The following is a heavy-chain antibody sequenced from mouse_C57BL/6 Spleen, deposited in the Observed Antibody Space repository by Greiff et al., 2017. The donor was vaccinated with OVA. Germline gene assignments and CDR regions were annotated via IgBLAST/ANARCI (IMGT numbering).Heavy chain of an antibody. CDR1: GYTFTDYY. J-gene: IGHJ2*01. Sequence: EVQLQQSGPELVKPGASVKISCKASGYTFTDYYMNWVKQSHGKSLEWIGDINPNNGGTSYNQKFKGKATLTVDKSSSTAYMELRSLTSEDSAVYYCARPRYSSFDFDYWGQGTTLTVSA. V-gene: IGHV1-26*01. CDR2: INPNNGGT. CDR3: ARPRYSSFDFDY. D-gene: IGHD1-1*01.